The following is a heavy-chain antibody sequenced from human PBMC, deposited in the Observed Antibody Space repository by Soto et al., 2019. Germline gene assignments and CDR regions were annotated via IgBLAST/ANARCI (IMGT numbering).Heavy chain of an antibody. CDR3: ARGELLVDGWFDP. J-gene: IGHJ5*02. CDR1: GGSISSGDYY. Sequence: SETLSLTCTVSGGSISSGDYYWSWIRQPPGKGLEWIGYIYYSGSTYCNPSLKSRVTISVDTSKNQFSLKLSSVTAADTAVYYCARGELLVDGWFDPWGQGTLVTVSS. V-gene: IGHV4-30-4*01. D-gene: IGHD1-26*01. CDR2: IYYSGST.